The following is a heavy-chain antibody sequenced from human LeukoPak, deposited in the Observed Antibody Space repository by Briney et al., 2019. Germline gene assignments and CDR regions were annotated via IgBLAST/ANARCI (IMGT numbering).Heavy chain of an antibody. CDR3: ARLAIAPDSLHYFDY. Sequence: SETLSLTCTVSGGSISSSSYYWGWIRQPPGKGLEWIGSIYYSGSTYYNPSLKSRVTISVDTSKNQFSLKLSSVTAADTAVYYCARLAIAPDSLHYFDYWGQGTLVAVSS. V-gene: IGHV4-39*01. D-gene: IGHD2-21*01. CDR1: GGSISSSSYY. J-gene: IGHJ4*02. CDR2: IYYSGST.